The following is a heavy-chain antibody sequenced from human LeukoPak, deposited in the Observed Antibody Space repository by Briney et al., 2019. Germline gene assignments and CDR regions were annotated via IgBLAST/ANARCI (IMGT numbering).Heavy chain of an antibody. Sequence: SETLSLTCTVSGGSMRTYYWSWIRQPAGKGLEWIGRIYTSGTTNYNPSLKSRVTMSVDTSKNQFSLKLSSVTAADTAVYYCARAEWGSDCYYFDYWAREPWSPSPQ. CDR2: IYTSGTT. D-gene: IGHD2-21*01. J-gene: IGHJ4*02. CDR1: GGSMRTYY. CDR3: ARAEWGSDCYYFDY. V-gene: IGHV4-4*07.